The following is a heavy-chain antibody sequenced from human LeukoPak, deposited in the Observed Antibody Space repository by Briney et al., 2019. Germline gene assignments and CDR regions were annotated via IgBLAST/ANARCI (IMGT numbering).Heavy chain of an antibody. CDR2: IFYTGST. D-gene: IGHD2-21*02. Sequence: SETLSLTCTVSGGSISSGSYYWGWLRQPPGKGLEWIGNIFYTGSTYYNPSLKSRVTISVDTSKNQFSLRLSSVTAADTAVYYCARVGGDCYSCHFDYWGQGTLVTVSS. CDR3: ARVGGDCYSCHFDY. CDR1: GGSISSGSYY. V-gene: IGHV4-39*07. J-gene: IGHJ4*02.